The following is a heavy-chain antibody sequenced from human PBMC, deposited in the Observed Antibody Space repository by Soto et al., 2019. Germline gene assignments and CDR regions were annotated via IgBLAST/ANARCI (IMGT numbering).Heavy chain of an antibody. CDR1: GYSISSGYY. CDR2: IYHSGST. CDR3: ATSAGYSGYVDY. J-gene: IGHJ4*02. D-gene: IGHD5-12*01. Sequence: SETLSLTCAVSGYSISSGYYWGWIRQPPGKGLEWIGSIYHSGSTYYNPSLKSRVTISVDTSKNQFSLKLSSVTAADTAVYYCATSAGYSGYVDYWGQGTLVTVSS. V-gene: IGHV4-38-2*01.